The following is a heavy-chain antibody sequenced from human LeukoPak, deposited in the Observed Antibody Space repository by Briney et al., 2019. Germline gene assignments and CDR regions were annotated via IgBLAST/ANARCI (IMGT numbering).Heavy chain of an antibody. CDR3: AGGYKDIVVVPAATNSYYFDY. Sequence: SETLSLTCAVYGGSFSGYYWSWIRQPPGKGLEWIGEINHSGSTNYNPSLKSRVTISVDTSKNQFSLKLSSVTAADTAVYYCAGGYKDIVVVPAATNSYYFDYWGQGTLVTVSS. CDR2: INHSGST. V-gene: IGHV4-34*01. J-gene: IGHJ4*02. CDR1: GGSFSGYY. D-gene: IGHD2-2*01.